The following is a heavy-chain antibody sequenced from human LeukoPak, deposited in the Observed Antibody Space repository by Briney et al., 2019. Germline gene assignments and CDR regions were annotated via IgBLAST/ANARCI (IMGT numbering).Heavy chain of an antibody. CDR2: MNPNSGNT. CDR3: AVNTYGSGSYSNDY. J-gene: IGHJ4*02. CDR1: GYTFTSYD. D-gene: IGHD3-10*01. V-gene: IGHV1-8*01. Sequence: ASVKVSCKASGYTFTSYDINWVRQATGQGLEWMGWMNPNSGNTGYAQKFQGRVTMTTDTSTSTAYMELRSLRSDDTAVYYCAVNTYGSGSYSNDYWGQGTLVTVSS.